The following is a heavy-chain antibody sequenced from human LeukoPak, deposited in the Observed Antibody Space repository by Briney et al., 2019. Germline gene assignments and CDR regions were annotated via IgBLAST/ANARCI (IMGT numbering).Heavy chain of an antibody. CDR3: ARGSTYYYDSSGNYFIDY. CDR2: INWNGGST. D-gene: IGHD3-22*01. V-gene: IGHV3-20*04. CDR1: GFTFDDYG. Sequence: GRSLRLSCAASGFTFDDYGMSWVRQAPGKGLEWVSGINWNGGSTGYADSVKGRFTISRDSAKNSLYLQMNSLRAEDTALYYCARGSTYYYDSSGNYFIDYWGQGTLVTVSS. J-gene: IGHJ4*02.